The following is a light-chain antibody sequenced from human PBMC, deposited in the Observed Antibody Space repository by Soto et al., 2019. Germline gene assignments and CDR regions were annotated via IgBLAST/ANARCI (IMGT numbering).Light chain of an antibody. CDR2: GAS. J-gene: IGKJ1*01. CDR3: QHYNSYSEA. CDR1: QSVSTT. V-gene: IGKV3-15*01. Sequence: EIVMTQSPATLSVSPGQRASLSFRASQSVSTTVAWYHQKPGQAPRLLVYGASTRATGIPARFSGSGSGTDFTLTISSLQPDDFATYYCQHYNSYSEAFGQGTKVDIK.